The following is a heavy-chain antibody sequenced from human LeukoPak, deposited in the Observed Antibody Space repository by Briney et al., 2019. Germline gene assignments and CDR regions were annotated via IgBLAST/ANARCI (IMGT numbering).Heavy chain of an antibody. CDR3: ARDVRITIFGVPMVYYAMDV. D-gene: IGHD3-3*01. Sequence: SVKVSCKASGYTFTGCYIHWVRQAPGQGLEWVGWTNLNSGGTNYAQKVQGRVNTTRDTSISTAYIALSRLRSDDTAVYYCARDVRITIFGVPMVYYAMDVWGQGTPVTVSS. V-gene: IGHV1-2*02. CDR1: GYTFTGCY. J-gene: IGHJ6*02. CDR2: TNLNSGGT.